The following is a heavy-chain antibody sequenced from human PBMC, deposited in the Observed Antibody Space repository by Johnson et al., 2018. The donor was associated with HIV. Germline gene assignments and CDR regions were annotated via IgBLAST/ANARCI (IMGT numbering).Heavy chain of an antibody. Sequence: QVQLVESGGGVVQPGRSLRLSCAASGFTFSSYGMHWVRQAPGKGLEWVAVIWYDGSNKYYADSVKGRFTISRDNSKNTLYLQMNSLRAEDTALYYCAKDLGDGEKAEWASDYYDFGKDYPGQETRGGIGAFDIWGQGTIVTVSS. J-gene: IGHJ3*02. D-gene: IGHD3-3*01. CDR2: IWYDGSNK. CDR1: GFTFSSYG. V-gene: IGHV3-33*06. CDR3: AKDLGDGEKAEWASDYYDFGKDYPGQETRGGIGAFDI.